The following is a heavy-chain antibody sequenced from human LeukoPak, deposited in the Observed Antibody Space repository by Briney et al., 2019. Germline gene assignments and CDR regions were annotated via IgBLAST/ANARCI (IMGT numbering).Heavy chain of an antibody. CDR2: ISAYNGNT. J-gene: IGHJ4*02. V-gene: IGHV1-18*01. D-gene: IGHD3-22*01. CDR3: ARDEYYYDSSGYYYSGY. Sequence: ASVKVSCKASGCTFTSYGISWVRQAPGQGLEWMGWISAYNGNTNYAQKLQGRVTMTTDTSTSTAYMELRSLRSDDTAVYYCARDEYYYDSSGYYYSGYWGQGTLVTVSS. CDR1: GCTFTSYG.